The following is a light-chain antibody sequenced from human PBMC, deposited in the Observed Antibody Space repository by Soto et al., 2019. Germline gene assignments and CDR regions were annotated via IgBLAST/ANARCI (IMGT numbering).Light chain of an antibody. Sequence: DTVLTQSPATLSLSPGETATLSCRASQSVRSHLAWYQQRPGQPPRLLIYDASYRATGVPLRFSGSGSGTEFTLTISSLESGDSAIYYGQQRSDWPPITFGQGTRLEIK. V-gene: IGKV3-11*01. CDR2: DAS. CDR3: QQRSDWPPIT. CDR1: QSVRSH. J-gene: IGKJ5*01.